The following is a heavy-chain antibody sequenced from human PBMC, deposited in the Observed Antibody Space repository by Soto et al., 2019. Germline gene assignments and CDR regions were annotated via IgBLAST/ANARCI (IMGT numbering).Heavy chain of an antibody. CDR3: ARDPSAYCCGDCPPYYYYGMAV. J-gene: IGHJ6*02. Sequence: QVQLVQSGAEVKKPGASVKVSCKASGYTFTTYGISWVRQAPGQRLEWMGWISAYNGNTNYAQKLQGRVTMTTATSMSTGYMELRSLRSDDTAVYYCARDPSAYCCGDCPPYYYYGMAVWGQGTTVTVSS. V-gene: IGHV1-18*01. D-gene: IGHD2-21*02. CDR1: GYTFTTYG. CDR2: ISAYNGNT.